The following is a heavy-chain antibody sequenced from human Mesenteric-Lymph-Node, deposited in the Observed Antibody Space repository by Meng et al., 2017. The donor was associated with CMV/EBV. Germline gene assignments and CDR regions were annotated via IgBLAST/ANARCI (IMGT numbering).Heavy chain of an antibody. CDR1: GGSFSGYY. D-gene: IGHD4-23*01. CDR3: ARHQRWLKSEGGFNY. V-gene: IGHV4-34*01. J-gene: IGHJ4*02. CDR2: INHSGST. Sequence: QVQLQQLVAGLLKPAETLSLTSAVYGGSFSGYYWSWIRQPPGKGLEWIGEINHSGSTNYNPSLKSRVTISVDTSKNQFSLKLSSVTAADTAVYYCARHQRWLKSEGGFNYWGQGTLVTVSS.